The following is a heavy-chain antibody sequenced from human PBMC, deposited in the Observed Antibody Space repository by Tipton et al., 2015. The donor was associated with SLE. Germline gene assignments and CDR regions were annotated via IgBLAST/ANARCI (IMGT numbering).Heavy chain of an antibody. CDR1: GGSFSGYY. Sequence: LRLSCAVYGGSFSGYYWSWIRQSPGKGLEWIGEINHSGITTYNTSLKSRVTISVDTSKNQFSLKVMSETAADTAVYYCAREARRTWRAFDVWGQGTLVTVSS. V-gene: IGHV4-34*01. J-gene: IGHJ3*01. CDR3: AREARRTWRAFDV. CDR2: INHSGIT.